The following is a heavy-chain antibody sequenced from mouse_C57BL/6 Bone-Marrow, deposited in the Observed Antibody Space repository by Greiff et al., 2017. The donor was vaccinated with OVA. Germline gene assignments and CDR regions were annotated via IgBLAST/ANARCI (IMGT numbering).Heavy chain of an antibody. V-gene: IGHV5-9-1*02. CDR3: TRLLDAMDY. Sequence: EVKLVESGAGLVKPGGSLKLSCAASGFTFSSYAMSWVRQTPEKRLEWVAYISSGGDYIYYADTVKGRFTISRDNARNTLYLQMSGLKSEDTAMYYCTRLLDAMDYWGQGTSVTVSS. J-gene: IGHJ4*01. CDR1: GFTFSSYA. CDR2: ISSGGDYI. D-gene: IGHD2-1*01.